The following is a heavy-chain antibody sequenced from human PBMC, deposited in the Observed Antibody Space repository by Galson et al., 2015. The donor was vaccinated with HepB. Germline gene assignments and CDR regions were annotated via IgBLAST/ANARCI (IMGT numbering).Heavy chain of an antibody. CDR1: GFKFSDYG. D-gene: IGHD6-19*01. V-gene: IGHV3-30*18. Sequence: SLRLSCAAPGFKFSDYGMHWVRQAPGKGLEWVAVISYDGKKKYYAESAKGRFTISRDNSKNTLYLQMNSLRTEDTAVYYCAKDLGLYRSGFPSGDYYYYYGLDVWGQGTTVTVS. CDR2: ISYDGKKK. J-gene: IGHJ6*02. CDR3: AKDLGLYRSGFPSGDYYYYYGLDV.